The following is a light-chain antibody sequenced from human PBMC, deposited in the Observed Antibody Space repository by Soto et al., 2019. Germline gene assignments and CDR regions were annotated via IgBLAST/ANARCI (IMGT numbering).Light chain of an antibody. Sequence: DIQMTQSPSTLSASVGDRVTITCRASQSISSWLAWYQQKPGKAPKLLIYKASSLESGVPSRFSGSGSGTEFTLTISILQTDDFASYYCQQYNSYSWTFGQGTKVEIK. CDR1: QSISSW. J-gene: IGKJ1*01. CDR2: KAS. V-gene: IGKV1-5*03. CDR3: QQYNSYSWT.